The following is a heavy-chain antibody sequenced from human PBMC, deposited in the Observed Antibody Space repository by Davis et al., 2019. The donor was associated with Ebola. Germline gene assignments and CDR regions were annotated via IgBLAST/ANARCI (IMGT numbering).Heavy chain of an antibody. Sequence: PSETLSLTCTVSGGSISSGGYYWSWIRQHPGKGLEWIGYIYYSGSTYYNPSLKSRVTISVDTSKNQFSLKLSSVTAADTAVYYCARDSGVVVTAIPAFDIWGQGTMVTVSS. D-gene: IGHD2-21*02. CDR2: IYYSGST. CDR1: GGSISSGGYY. CDR3: ARDSGVVVTAIPAFDI. V-gene: IGHV4-31*03. J-gene: IGHJ3*02.